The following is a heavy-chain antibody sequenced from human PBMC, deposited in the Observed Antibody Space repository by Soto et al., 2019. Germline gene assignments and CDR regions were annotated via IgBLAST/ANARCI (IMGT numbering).Heavy chain of an antibody. V-gene: IGHV4-4*02. Sequence: SETLSLTCAVSGGSITSANWWTWVRQPPGGGLEWIGEISHSGITNYKASLKSRVTMSIDKTKNDVSLKLTSVTAADTDVYYCARVLRGWFDPWGQGTPVTVSS. CDR1: GGSITSANW. J-gene: IGHJ5*02. CDR2: ISHSGIT. CDR3: ARVLRGWFDP.